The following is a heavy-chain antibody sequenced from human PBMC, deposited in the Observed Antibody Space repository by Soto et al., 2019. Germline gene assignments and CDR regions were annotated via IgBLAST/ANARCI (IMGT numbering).Heavy chain of an antibody. Sequence: SETLSLTCTVSGDSISSENYFWRWIRQPPGQGLEWVGYISNRGTPYYNPSLKNRVNISLDTSLNPFSLDMYSVTAADTAVSYCAREVNVVALSDAFDIWGQGTMVTVSS. CDR1: GDSISSENYF. D-gene: IGHD2-21*01. CDR2: ISNRGTP. J-gene: IGHJ3*02. V-gene: IGHV4-30-4*01. CDR3: AREVNVVALSDAFDI.